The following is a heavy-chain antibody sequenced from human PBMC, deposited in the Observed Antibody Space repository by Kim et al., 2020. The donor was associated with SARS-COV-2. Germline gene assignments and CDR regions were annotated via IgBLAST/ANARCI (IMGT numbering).Heavy chain of an antibody. D-gene: IGHD6-13*01. Sequence: TIYYADSVKGRFPISRDNAKNTLYLQMNTLTAEDTAVYYCARVSSSWSIRWGQGTLVTVSS. J-gene: IGHJ4*02. CDR3: ARVSSSWSIR. CDR2: TI. V-gene: IGHV3-11*01.